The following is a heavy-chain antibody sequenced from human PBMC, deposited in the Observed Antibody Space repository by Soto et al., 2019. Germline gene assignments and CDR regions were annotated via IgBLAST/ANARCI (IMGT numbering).Heavy chain of an antibody. D-gene: IGHD3-9*01. J-gene: IGHJ6*02. V-gene: IGHV3-23*01. CDR3: AKVSILTESYHYYGMDV. CDR1: GFTFSPYA. CDR2: IGGLSGGT. Sequence: EVQLLESGGGSVQPGGALRLSCVASGFTFSPYAMSWVRQAPGKGLEWVSGIGGLSGGTDYADSVKGRLTISRDNSKNTLYLQMNSLRAEDTAVYYCAKVSILTESYHYYGMDVWGQGTTVTVSS.